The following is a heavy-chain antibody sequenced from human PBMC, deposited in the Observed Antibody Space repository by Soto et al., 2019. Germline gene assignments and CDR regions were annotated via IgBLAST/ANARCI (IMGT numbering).Heavy chain of an antibody. CDR2: IYTSGST. CDR1: GGSISSYY. J-gene: IGHJ4*02. Sequence: SETLSLTCTVCGGSISSYYWSWIRQPAGKGLEWIGRIYTSGSTNYNPSLKSRVTMSVDTSKNQFSLKLSSVTAADTAVYYCARGGSWVTPYYFDYWGQGTLVTVSS. V-gene: IGHV4-4*07. D-gene: IGHD6-13*01. CDR3: ARGGSWVTPYYFDY.